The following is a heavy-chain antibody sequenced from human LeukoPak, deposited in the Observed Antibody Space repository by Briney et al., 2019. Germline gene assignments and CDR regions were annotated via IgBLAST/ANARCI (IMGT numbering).Heavy chain of an antibody. CDR2: IWYDGSNK. V-gene: IGHV3-33*06. J-gene: IGHJ5*02. D-gene: IGHD6-13*01. CDR1: GFTFSSYG. Sequence: GRSLRLSCAASGFTFSSYGMHWVRQAPGKGLEGVAVIWYDGSNKYYADSVKGRFTISRDNSKNTLYLQMNSLRAEDTAVYYCAKDSGYSSSWFDPWGQGTLVTVSS. CDR3: AKDSGYSSSWFDP.